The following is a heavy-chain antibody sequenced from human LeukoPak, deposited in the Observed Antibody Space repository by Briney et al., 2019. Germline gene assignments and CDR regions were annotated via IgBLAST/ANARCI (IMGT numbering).Heavy chain of an antibody. CDR3: ARGRTTMVQGPVDD. D-gene: IGHD3-10*01. CDR1: GYTFAGYY. Sequence: SVKVSCKASGYTFAGYYMHWVRQAPGQGLEWMGWLNPNSGGTNYAQKFQGRVTMTRDTSISTAYMELSRLRSEDTAVYYCARGRTTMVQGPVDDWGQGTLVTVSS. J-gene: IGHJ4*02. CDR2: LNPNSGGT. V-gene: IGHV1-2*02.